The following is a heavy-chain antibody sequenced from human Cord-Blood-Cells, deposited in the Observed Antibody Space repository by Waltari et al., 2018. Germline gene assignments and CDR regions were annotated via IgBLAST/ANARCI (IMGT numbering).Heavy chain of an antibody. D-gene: IGHD6-19*01. J-gene: IGHJ3*02. CDR2: IKQDGSEK. CDR1: GFTFSSYW. Sequence: EVQLVESGGGLVQPGGSLRLSCAASGFTFSSYWMSWVSQAPGKGLEWVANIKQDGSEKFYVDSVKGRFTISRDNAKNSLYLQMNSLRAEDTAVYYCARAAGSGVAFDIWGQGTMVTVSS. CDR3: ARAAGSGVAFDI. V-gene: IGHV3-7*01.